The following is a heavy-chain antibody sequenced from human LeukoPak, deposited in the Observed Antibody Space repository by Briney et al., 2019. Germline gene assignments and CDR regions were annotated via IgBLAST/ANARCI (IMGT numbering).Heavy chain of an antibody. V-gene: IGHV3-30*18. CDR2: ISYDGSNK. D-gene: IGHD2-2*01. CDR3: ANGYCSSTSCSDAFDI. CDR1: GFTFSSYG. Sequence: GGSLRLPSAASGFTFSSYGMHWVRQAPGKGLEWVAVISYDGSNKYYADSVKGRFTISRDNSKNTLYLQMNSLRAEDTAVYYCANGYCSSTSCSDAFDIWGQGTMVTVSS. J-gene: IGHJ3*02.